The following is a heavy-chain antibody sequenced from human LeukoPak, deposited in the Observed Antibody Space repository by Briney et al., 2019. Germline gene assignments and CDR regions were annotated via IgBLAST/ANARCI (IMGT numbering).Heavy chain of an antibody. J-gene: IGHJ4*02. CDR3: ARPGVGSGRYAVDY. D-gene: IGHD6-19*01. V-gene: IGHV3-7*05. Sequence: GGSLRLSCAASGFTFSSYWMRWVRQAPGKGLEWVANIKEDGSEKYYVDSVKGRFTISRDNAKNSLYLQMNSLRAEDTAVYYCARPGVGSGRYAVDYWGQGTLVTVSS. CDR1: GFTFSSYW. CDR2: IKEDGSEK.